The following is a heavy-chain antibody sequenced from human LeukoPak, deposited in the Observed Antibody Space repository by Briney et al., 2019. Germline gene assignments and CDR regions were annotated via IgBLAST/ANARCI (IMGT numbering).Heavy chain of an antibody. D-gene: IGHD3-22*01. J-gene: IGHJ4*02. CDR3: ARARGYYYDSSGYSIDY. Sequence: GGSLRLSCAASGFTFSSYSMNWVRQAPGKGLEWVSYISSSSSTIYYADSVKGRFTISRDNAKNSLCLQMNSLRAEDTAVYYCARARGYYYDSSGYSIDYWGQGTLVTVSS. CDR2: ISSSSSTI. CDR1: GFTFSSYS. V-gene: IGHV3-48*04.